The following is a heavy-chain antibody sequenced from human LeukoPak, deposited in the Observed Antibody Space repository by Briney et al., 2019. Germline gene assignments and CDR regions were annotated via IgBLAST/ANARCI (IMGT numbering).Heavy chain of an antibody. J-gene: IGHJ5*02. CDR2: IYTSGST. Sequence: PSQTLSLTCTVSGGSISSGSYYWSWIRQPAGTGLEWIGRIYTSGSTNYNPSLKSRVTISVDTSKNQFSLKLSSVTAADTAVDYCARANWKKTNWFDPWGQGTLVTVSS. CDR3: ARANWKKTNWFDP. CDR1: GGSISSGSYY. D-gene: IGHD1-1*01. V-gene: IGHV4-61*02.